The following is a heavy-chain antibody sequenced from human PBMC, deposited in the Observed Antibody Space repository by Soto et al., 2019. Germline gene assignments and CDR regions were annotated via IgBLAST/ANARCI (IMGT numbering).Heavy chain of an antibody. V-gene: IGHV4-34*01. J-gene: IGHJ6*02. CDR3: ARDSSGYYPIYYYYGMDV. D-gene: IGHD3-22*01. CDR1: GGSFSGYY. Sequence: QVQLQQWGAGLLKPSETLYLTCAVYGGSFSGYYWSWIRQPPGKGLEWIGEINHSGSTNYNPSLKSRVTISVDTSKNQFSLKLSSVTAADTAVYYCARDSSGYYPIYYYYGMDVWGQGTTVTVSS. CDR2: INHSGST.